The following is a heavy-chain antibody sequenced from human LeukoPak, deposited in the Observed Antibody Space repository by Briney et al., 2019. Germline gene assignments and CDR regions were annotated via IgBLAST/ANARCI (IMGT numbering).Heavy chain of an antibody. V-gene: IGHV1-69*04. Sequence: SVKVSCKASGGTFSSYAISWVRQAPGQGLEWMGRIIPILGIANYAQKFQGRVTITADKSTSTAYMELSSLRSEDTAVYYCASRLRPTYYFDYWGQGTLVTVSS. CDR2: IIPILGIA. J-gene: IGHJ4*02. D-gene: IGHD5-12*01. CDR3: ASRLRPTYYFDY. CDR1: GGTFSSYA.